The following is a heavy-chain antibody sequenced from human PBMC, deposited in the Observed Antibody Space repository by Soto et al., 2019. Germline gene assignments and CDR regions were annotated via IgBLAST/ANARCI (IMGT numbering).Heavy chain of an antibody. V-gene: IGHV3-43*02. D-gene: IGHD4-17*01. J-gene: IGHJ3*02. CDR2: MSGDGGST. Sequence: GGSLRLSCAASGFTFDDYAMHWVRQAPGKGLEWVSLMSGDGGSTYYADSVKGRFTISRDNSKNSLYLQMNSLRTEDTALYYCAKLPSLTTVTLDAFDIWGQGTMVTVSS. CDR3: AKLPSLTTVTLDAFDI. CDR1: GFTFDDYA.